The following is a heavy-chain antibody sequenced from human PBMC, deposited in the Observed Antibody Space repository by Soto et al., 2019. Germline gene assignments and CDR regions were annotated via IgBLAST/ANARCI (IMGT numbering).Heavy chain of an antibody. CDR3: ARASGGSGWYFAWFDP. D-gene: IGHD6-19*01. Sequence: GGSLRLSCAASGFTFSSYSMNWVRQAPGKGLEWVSSISSSSSYIYYADSVKGRFTISRDNAKNSLYLQMNSLRAEDTAVYYCARASGGSGWYFAWFDPWGQGTLVTVSS. J-gene: IGHJ5*02. CDR1: GFTFSSYS. V-gene: IGHV3-21*01. CDR2: ISSSSSYI.